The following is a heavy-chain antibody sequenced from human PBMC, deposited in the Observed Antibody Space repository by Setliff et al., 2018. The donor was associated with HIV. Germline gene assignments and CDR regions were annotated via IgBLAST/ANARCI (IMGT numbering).Heavy chain of an antibody. CDR1: GFTFSRYS. CDR2: INTSGGNT. CDR3: AKVGYSGSYQGAFAY. Sequence: GGSLRLSCAASGFTFSRYSMTWVRQAPGKGLEWVSEINTSGGNTYYADSVKGRFTISSVNSKNTLYLQMNSLRAEDTAVYYCAKVGYSGSYQGAFAYWGQGTLVTVSS. D-gene: IGHD1-26*01. V-gene: IGHV3-23*01. J-gene: IGHJ4*02.